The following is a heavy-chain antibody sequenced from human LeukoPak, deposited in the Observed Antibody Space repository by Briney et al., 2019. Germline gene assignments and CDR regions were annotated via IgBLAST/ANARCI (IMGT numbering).Heavy chain of an antibody. Sequence: ASVKVSCKASGYTFTSYGISWVRQAPGQGLEWMGWISAYNGNTNYAQKLQGRVTMTRNTSISTAYMELSSLRSEDTAVYYCARASSSWYSYYYGMDVWGQGTTVTVSS. D-gene: IGHD6-13*01. CDR1: GYTFTSYG. J-gene: IGHJ6*02. CDR3: ARASSSWYSYYYGMDV. V-gene: IGHV1-18*01. CDR2: ISAYNGNT.